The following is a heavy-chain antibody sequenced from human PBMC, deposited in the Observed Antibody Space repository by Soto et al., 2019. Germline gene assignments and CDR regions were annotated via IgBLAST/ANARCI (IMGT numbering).Heavy chain of an antibody. CDR2: IIPIFGTA. J-gene: IGHJ6*02. CDR1: GGTFSSYA. CDR3: ARDYDFWSGYSSSGYYYYYAMDV. Sequence: ASVKVSCKASGGTFSSYAISWVRQAPGQGLEWMGGIIPIFGTANYAQKFQGRFTITADKSTSTAYMELSSLRSEDTAVYYCARDYDFWSGYSSSGYYYYYAMDVWGQGTTVTASS. D-gene: IGHD3-3*01. V-gene: IGHV1-69*06.